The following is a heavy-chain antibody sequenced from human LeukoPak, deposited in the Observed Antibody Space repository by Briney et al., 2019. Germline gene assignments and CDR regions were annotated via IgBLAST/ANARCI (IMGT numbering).Heavy chain of an antibody. CDR2: IYPGDSDT. V-gene: IGHV5-51*01. Sequence: GESLKISCKGSGYSFTSYWIGWVRQMPGKGLEWMGIIYPGDSDTRYSPSFQGQVTISADKSISAAYLQWSSLKASDTAMYYCARPKAYYYDSSGYYSDAFDTWGQGTMVTVSS. J-gene: IGHJ3*02. CDR3: ARPKAYYYDSSGYYSDAFDT. CDR1: GYSFTSYW. D-gene: IGHD3-22*01.